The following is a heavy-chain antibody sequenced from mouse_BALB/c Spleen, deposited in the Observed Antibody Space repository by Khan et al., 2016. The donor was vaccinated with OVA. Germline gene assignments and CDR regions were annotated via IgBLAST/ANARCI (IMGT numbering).Heavy chain of an antibody. J-gene: IGHJ3*01. CDR2: IFPGTGST. D-gene: IGHD2-1*01. CDR3: ATGYHGNYEFAY. V-gene: IGHV1S132*01. CDR1: GYTFTNYW. Sequence: QVQLKESGAELVKPGASVKLSCKTSGYTFTNYWIQWVKQRPGHGRGWIVEIFPGTGSTYYHEHFKAKATLTIDTSSSTAYMQLSSLTSEDSAVYFCATGYHGNYEFAYWGQGTLVTVSA.